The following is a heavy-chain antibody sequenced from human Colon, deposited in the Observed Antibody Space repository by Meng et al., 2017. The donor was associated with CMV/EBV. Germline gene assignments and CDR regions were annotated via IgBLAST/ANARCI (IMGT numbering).Heavy chain of an antibody. CDR2: ISSGATTI. V-gene: IGHV3-48*04. CDR1: GFTFSSYR. CDR3: ARGSSSSFDY. J-gene: IGHJ4*02. D-gene: IGHD6-6*01. Sequence: SCAASGFTFSSYRMNWVRQAPGKGLEWISSISSGATTIYYADSVKGRFTISRDNAKNSLYLQMNSLRAGDTAVYYCARGSSSSFDYWGQGALVTVSS.